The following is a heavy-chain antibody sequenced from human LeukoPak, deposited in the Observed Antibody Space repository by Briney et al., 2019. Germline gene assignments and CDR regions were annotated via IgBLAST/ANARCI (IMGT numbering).Heavy chain of an antibody. CDR1: GGTFSSYT. CDR3: ARAPGGSYNYYYYYMDV. V-gene: IGHV1-69*05. Sequence: GASVKVSCKASGGTFSSYTISWVRQAPGQGLEWMGGIIPIFGTANYAQKFQGRVTITTDESTSTAYMELSSLRSEDTAVYYCARAPGGSYNYYYYYMDVWGKGTTVTVSS. D-gene: IGHD1-26*01. J-gene: IGHJ6*03. CDR2: IIPIFGTA.